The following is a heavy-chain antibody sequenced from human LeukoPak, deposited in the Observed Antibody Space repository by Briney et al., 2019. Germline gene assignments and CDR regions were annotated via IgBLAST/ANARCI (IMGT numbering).Heavy chain of an antibody. CDR1: GFTFSSYS. D-gene: IGHD6-13*01. V-gene: IGHV3-21*01. CDR2: ISSSSSYI. Sequence: GGSLRLSCAASGFTFSSYSMNWVRQAPGKGLEWVSSISSSSSYIYYADSVQGRFTISRDNAKNSLYLQMNSLRAEDTAVYYCARDQAAAAGIGDSWGQGTLVTVSS. CDR3: ARDQAAAAGIGDS. J-gene: IGHJ4*02.